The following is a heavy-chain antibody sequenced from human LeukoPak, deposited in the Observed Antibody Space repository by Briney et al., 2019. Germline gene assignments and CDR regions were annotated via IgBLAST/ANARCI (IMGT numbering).Heavy chain of an antibody. CDR1: GLTFRNAW. J-gene: IGHJ4*02. CDR3: TTDPGDYEIY. D-gene: IGHD4-17*01. V-gene: IGHV3-15*01. Sequence: GGSLRLSCAASGLTFRNAWMSWVRQAPGKGLEWVGRIKSKTDGGTVDYAPPVKGRFTISRDDSRNTLSLEMNSLETEDTAVYYCTTDPGDYEIYWGQGTLVTVSS. CDR2: IKSKTDGGTV.